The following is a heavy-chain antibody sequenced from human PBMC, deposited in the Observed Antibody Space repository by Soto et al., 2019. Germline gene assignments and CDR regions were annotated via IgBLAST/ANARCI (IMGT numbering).Heavy chain of an antibody. Sequence: EVQLLESGGGLVQPGGSLRLSCATSGFTFSSYAMSWVRQAPVKGLEWVSGISVSGDSRDDADSVKGRFTISRDNSKSTLYLQMHSLRAEDTALYYCATIFRYGDPEYWGQGVLVTVSS. D-gene: IGHD2-21*02. CDR3: ATIFRYGDPEY. J-gene: IGHJ4*02. CDR2: ISVSGDSR. CDR1: GFTFSSYA. V-gene: IGHV3-23*01.